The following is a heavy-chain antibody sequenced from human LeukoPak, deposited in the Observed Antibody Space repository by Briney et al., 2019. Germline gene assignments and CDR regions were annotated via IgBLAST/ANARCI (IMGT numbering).Heavy chain of an antibody. Sequence: SETLSLTCAVYGGSFSGYYWSWIRQPAGKGLEWIGRIYTSGSTNYYPSLKSRVTISVDTSKNQFSLKLSSVTAADTAVYYCARGIVVVAQLGFYFYYMDVWGKGTTVTISS. V-gene: IGHV4-59*10. CDR3: ARGIVVVAQLGFYFYYMDV. J-gene: IGHJ6*03. CDR2: IYTSGST. CDR1: GGSFSGYY. D-gene: IGHD2-15*01.